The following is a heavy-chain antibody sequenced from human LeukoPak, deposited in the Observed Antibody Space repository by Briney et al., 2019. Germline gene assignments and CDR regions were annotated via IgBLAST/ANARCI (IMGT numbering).Heavy chain of an antibody. CDR3: ARSYGGRRTEFDY. D-gene: IGHD4-23*01. J-gene: IGHJ4*02. Sequence: GGSLRLSCAASGFIFSNYAMSWVRQAPAGGLEWVSSLRGDGETFYADSVKGRFTLSRDESRNTVYLHLNNLRVEDTAVYYCARSYGGRRTEFDYWGQGTLVTVSS. CDR1: GFIFSNYA. CDR2: LRGDGET. V-gene: IGHV3-23*01.